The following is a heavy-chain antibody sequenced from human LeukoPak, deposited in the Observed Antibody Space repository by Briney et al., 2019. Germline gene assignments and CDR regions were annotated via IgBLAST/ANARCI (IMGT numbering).Heavy chain of an antibody. D-gene: IGHD2-2*01. Sequence: SETLSLTCAVSGYSISSGYYSGWIRQPPGKGLEWIGSIYHSGSTYHNPSLKSRVTISVDTSKNQFSLKLSSVTAADTAVYYCAREHCSSTSCYYYYGMDVWGKGTTVTDSS. V-gene: IGHV4-38-2*02. CDR1: GYSISSGYY. CDR2: IYHSGST. J-gene: IGHJ6*04. CDR3: AREHCSSTSCYYYYGMDV.